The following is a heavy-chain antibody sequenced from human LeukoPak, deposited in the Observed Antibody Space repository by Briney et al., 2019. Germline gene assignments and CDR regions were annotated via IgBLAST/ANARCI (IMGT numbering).Heavy chain of an antibody. CDR2: MNPNSGNT. Sequence: ASVKVSCKASGYTFTSYDINWVRQATGQGLEWMGWMNPNSGNTGYAQKFQGRVTMTRNTSISTAYMELSSLRSEDTAVYYCARFPEDIAVAVSLSVFDIWGQGTMVTVSS. CDR1: GYTFTSYD. J-gene: IGHJ3*02. V-gene: IGHV1-8*01. D-gene: IGHD6-19*01. CDR3: ARFPEDIAVAVSLSVFDI.